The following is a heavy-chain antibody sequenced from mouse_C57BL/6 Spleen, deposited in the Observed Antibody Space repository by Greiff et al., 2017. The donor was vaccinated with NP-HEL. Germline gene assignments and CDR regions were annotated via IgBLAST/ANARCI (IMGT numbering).Heavy chain of an antibody. J-gene: IGHJ4*01. V-gene: IGHV1-61*01. Sequence: QVQLKQPGAELVRPGSSVKLSCKASGYTFTSYWMDWVKQRPGQGLEWIGNIYPSDSETHYNQKFKDKATLTVDKSSSTAYMQLSSLTSEDSAVYYCARGDLGSSHYYAMDYWGQGTSVTVSS. CDR1: GYTFTSYW. CDR2: IYPSDSET. CDR3: ARGDLGSSHYYAMDY. D-gene: IGHD1-1*01.